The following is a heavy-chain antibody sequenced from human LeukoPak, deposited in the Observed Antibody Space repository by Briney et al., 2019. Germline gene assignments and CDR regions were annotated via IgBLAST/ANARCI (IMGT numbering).Heavy chain of an antibody. CDR2: IDPSSGAT. Sequence: GASVKVSCKASGYTFTSYGISWVRQAPGQRLEWMAWIDPSSGATNYAHKLQGRVTLTRDTSISTAYMEVSSLGSDDTAVYYCARELIDFHDHTNKGFFDSWGQGTLVTVSS. CDR1: GYTFTSYG. V-gene: IGHV1-2*02. D-gene: IGHD3/OR15-3a*01. J-gene: IGHJ4*02. CDR3: ARELIDFHDHTNKGFFDS.